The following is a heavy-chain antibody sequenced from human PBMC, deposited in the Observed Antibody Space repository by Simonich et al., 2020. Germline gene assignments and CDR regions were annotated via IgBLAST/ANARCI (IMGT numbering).Heavy chain of an antibody. Sequence: EVQLVESGGGLVQPGGSLRLSCAASGFTFSSYWMHWGRQAPGKGLVLVSRINREGSSPSYADSVKGRFTISRDNAKTTRYLQMNSLRAEDTAVYYCAREAGDLWYFDLWGRGTLVTVSS. CDR3: AREAGDLWYFDL. CDR2: INREGSSP. J-gene: IGHJ2*01. CDR1: GFTFSSYW. D-gene: IGHD7-27*01. V-gene: IGHV3-74*01.